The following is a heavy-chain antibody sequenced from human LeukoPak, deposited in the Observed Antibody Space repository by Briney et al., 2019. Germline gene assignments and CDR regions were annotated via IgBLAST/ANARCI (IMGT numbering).Heavy chain of an antibody. D-gene: IGHD4-17*01. V-gene: IGHV3-30*04. CDR2: ISYDGSNK. CDR1: GFTFSSYA. J-gene: IGHJ4*02. Sequence: GGSLRLSCAASGFTFSSYAMHWVRQAPGKGLEWVAVISYDGSNKYYADSVKGRFTISRDNSKNSLYLQMNSLRAEDTAVYYCASENDYGDYGYWGQGTLVTVSS. CDR3: ASENDYGDYGY.